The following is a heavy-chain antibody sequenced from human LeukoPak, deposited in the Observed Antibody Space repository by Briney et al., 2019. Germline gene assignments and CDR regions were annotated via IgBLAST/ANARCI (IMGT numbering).Heavy chain of an antibody. CDR3: AKGRVVVVVAAGFDY. CDR1: GFTFSSYG. V-gene: IGHV3-30*02. CDR2: IRYDGSNK. J-gene: IGHJ4*02. Sequence: GGSLRLSCAASGFTFSSYGMHWVRQAPGKGLEWVAFIRYDGSNKYYADSVKGRFTISRDNSKNTLYLQMNSLGAEDTAVYYCAKGRVVVVVAAGFDYWGQGTLVTVSS. D-gene: IGHD2-15*01.